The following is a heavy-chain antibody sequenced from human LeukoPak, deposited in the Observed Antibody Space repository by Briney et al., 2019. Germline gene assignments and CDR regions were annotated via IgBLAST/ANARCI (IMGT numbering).Heavy chain of an antibody. CDR2: MSPSGTT. D-gene: IGHD3-22*01. CDR1: GDSVSRGNYY. CDR3: ARGQDDRSGTFDY. V-gene: IGHV4-61*01. Sequence: SGTLSLTCTVSGDSVSRGNYYLSWLRQPPGKGLDWITYMSPSGTTKYNPSLKSRVTTSVDTSRTQFSLRLSSVTAADTAVYYCARGQDDRSGTFDYWGQGILVTVSS. J-gene: IGHJ4*02.